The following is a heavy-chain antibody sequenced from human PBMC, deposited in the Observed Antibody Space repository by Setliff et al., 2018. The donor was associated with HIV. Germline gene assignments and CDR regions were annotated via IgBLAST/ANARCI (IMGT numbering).Heavy chain of an antibody. V-gene: IGHV4-59*11. D-gene: IGHD5-12*01. CDR1: GVSITSHY. CDR2: GHHSGHT. CDR3: ARGATLLPGYSDRWEYFYMDV. J-gene: IGHJ6*03. Sequence: SETLSLTCTVSGVSITSHYWNWIRQSPGKGLEWIGFGHHSGHTRQNPSLASRVTISVDTSKNQFSLRLNSVTAADTAVYYCARGATLLPGYSDRWEYFYMDVWGKGTTVTVSS.